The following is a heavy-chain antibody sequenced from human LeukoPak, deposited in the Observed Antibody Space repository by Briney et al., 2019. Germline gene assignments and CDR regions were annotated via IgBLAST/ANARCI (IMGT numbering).Heavy chain of an antibody. V-gene: IGHV3-30*02. J-gene: IGHJ6*02. CDR3: AKRYCKSATCRSDMDA. CDR2: IQSDGSNT. D-gene: IGHD2-15*01. CDR1: GFTFSNYG. Sequence: PGGSLRLSCAASGFTFSNYGMHWVRQAPGRGLEWVALIQSDGSNTYSADSAKGRFTISRDNPRNTLHLQMNRPRPEDTAVYYCAKRYCKSATCRSDMDAWGQGTTVTVSS.